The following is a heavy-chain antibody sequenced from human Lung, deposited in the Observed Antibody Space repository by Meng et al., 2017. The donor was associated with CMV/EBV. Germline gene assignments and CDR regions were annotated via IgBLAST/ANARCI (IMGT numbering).Heavy chain of an antibody. CDR3: AIFQDIVVVPAAIPYYFDY. V-gene: IGHV3-48*03. D-gene: IGHD2-2*02. CDR2: ISSSGSTI. CDR1: GFTFSSYE. Sequence: GGSLRLXCAASGFTFSSYEMNWVRQAPGKGLEWVSYISSSGSTIYYADSVKGRFTISRDNAKNSLYLQMNSLRAEDTAVYYCAIFQDIVVVPAAIPYYFDYWGQGKXVNGAS. J-gene: IGHJ4*02.